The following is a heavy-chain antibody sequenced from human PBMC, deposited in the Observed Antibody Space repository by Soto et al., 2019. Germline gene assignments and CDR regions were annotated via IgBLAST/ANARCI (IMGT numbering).Heavy chain of an antibody. D-gene: IGHD4-4*01. CDR2: ILYDGSNE. CDR1: GFTFSNYG. J-gene: IGHJ6*02. CDR3: AKSRDGYSFYYYYGMDV. Sequence: QVQLVESGGGVVQPGRSLRVSCAASGFTFSNYGMHWVRQAPGKRLEWVALILYDGSNEYYADSVKGRFTISRDNPKNTLYLQMNNLRAEDTAVYYCAKSRDGYSFYYYYGMDVWGQGTTVTVSS. V-gene: IGHV3-30*18.